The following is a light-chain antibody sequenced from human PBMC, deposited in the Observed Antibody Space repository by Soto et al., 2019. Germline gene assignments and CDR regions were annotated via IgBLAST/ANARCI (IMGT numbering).Light chain of an antibody. CDR3: QQSDVIPYT. J-gene: IGKJ2*01. Sequence: DIQMTQSPSSLSASVGDRVTITWRASQSINSYLNWYQQKPGKAPKLLIYTTSNLQSGVPSRFSGSGSGTDFTLTISTLQPEDCATYYCQQSDVIPYTFGQGTRLEIK. CDR1: QSINSY. CDR2: TTS. V-gene: IGKV1-39*01.